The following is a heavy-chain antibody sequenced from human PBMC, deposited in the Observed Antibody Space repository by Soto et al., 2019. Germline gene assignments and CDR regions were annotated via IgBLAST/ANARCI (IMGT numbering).Heavy chain of an antibody. Sequence: EVQLLESGGGLVQRGGSLRLSCAASGFPCSSYVMSWVRQAPGKGLEWVSGISGGGSNTFYADSVKGRFTISRDNSKNTLLLQMNSLGAEETAVYYCAKDSNKYSSSLRGRYFDYWGQGIGVTVSS. V-gene: IGHV3-23*01. CDR2: ISGGGSNT. D-gene: IGHD4-4*01. CDR1: GFPCSSYV. CDR3: AKDSNKYSSSLRGRYFDY. J-gene: IGHJ4*02.